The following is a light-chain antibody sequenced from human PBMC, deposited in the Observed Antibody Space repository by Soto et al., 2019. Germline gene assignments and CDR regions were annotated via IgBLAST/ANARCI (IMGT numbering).Light chain of an antibody. CDR1: QSISTY. CDR2: GAS. J-gene: IGKJ3*01. Sequence: DIQTTQSPSSLSAFVGDRVTITCRASQSISTYLNWYQQKPGKAPNLLIYGASSFRNGVPSRFSGSGSGTYFTLTISSLQPEDFATYYCQQSYSAPLTFGPGTKVDIK. CDR3: QQSYSAPLT. V-gene: IGKV1-39*01.